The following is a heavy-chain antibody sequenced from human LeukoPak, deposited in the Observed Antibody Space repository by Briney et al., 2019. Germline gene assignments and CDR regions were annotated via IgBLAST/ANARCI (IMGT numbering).Heavy chain of an antibody. V-gene: IGHV3-21*01. Sequence: GGSLRLSCAASGFTFSSYSMNWVRQAPGKGLEWVSSISGSSSYIYYADSVKGRFTISRDNAKNSLYLQMNSLRAEDTAVYYCAREKGYCSSTSCYTNGMDVWGQGTTVTVSS. D-gene: IGHD2-2*02. CDR3: AREKGYCSSTSCYTNGMDV. CDR2: ISGSSSYI. J-gene: IGHJ6*02. CDR1: GFTFSSYS.